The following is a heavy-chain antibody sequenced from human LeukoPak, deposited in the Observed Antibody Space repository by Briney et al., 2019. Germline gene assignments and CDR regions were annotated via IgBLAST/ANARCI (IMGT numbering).Heavy chain of an antibody. CDR1: GYSFTSFW. CDR2: IYAGDSDT. J-gene: IGHJ6*02. V-gene: IGHV5-51*01. D-gene: IGHD6-19*01. CDR3: ARQDIASSGWFYGMDV. Sequence: GESLKISCKGSGYSFTSFWIGWVRQMPGKGLEWMGIIYAGDSDTRYSPSFQGQVTISADKSIRTAYLQWSSLKASDTAMYYCARQDIASSGWFYGMDVWGQGTTVTVSS.